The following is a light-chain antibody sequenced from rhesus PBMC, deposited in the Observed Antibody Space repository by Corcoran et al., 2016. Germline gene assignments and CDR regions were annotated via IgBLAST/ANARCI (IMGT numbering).Light chain of an antibody. V-gene: IGKV1S16*01. J-gene: IGKJ4*01. Sequence: DIQMTQSPSSLSASVGDTVTITCRASQAIRDYLAWYQQTPGKAPKPLIFYATSLESGVPSRFSGSGNGTDVTRTSSGMQPEDFATDYCQRHNSYPPTFGGGTKVEIK. CDR1: QAIRDY. CDR3: QRHNSYPPT. CDR2: YAT.